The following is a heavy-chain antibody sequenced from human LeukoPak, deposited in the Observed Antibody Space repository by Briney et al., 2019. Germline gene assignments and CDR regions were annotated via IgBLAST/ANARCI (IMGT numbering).Heavy chain of an antibody. Sequence: SETLSLTCTVSGGSNSSSSYYWGWIRQPPGKGLEWIGSIYYSGSTYYNPSLKSRVTISVDTSKNQFSLKLSSVTAADTAVYYCARDLLYSSGRLDYWGQGTLVTVSS. CDR3: ARDLLYSSGRLDY. CDR1: GGSNSSSSYY. J-gene: IGHJ4*02. CDR2: IYYSGST. D-gene: IGHD6-25*01. V-gene: IGHV4-39*07.